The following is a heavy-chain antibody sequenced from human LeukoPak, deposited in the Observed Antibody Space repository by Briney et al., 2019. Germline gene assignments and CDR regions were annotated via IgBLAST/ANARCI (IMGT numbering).Heavy chain of an antibody. J-gene: IGHJ6*02. CDR1: GFTFSSYG. Sequence: GGSLRLSCAASGFTFSSYGMHWVRQAPGKGLEWVAVIWYDGSNKYYADSVKGRFTISRDNSKNTLYLQMNSLRAEDTAVYYCARDSIAAAGDYYYGMDVWGQGTTVTVSS. CDR3: ARDSIAAAGDYYYGMDV. D-gene: IGHD6-13*01. CDR2: IWYDGSNK. V-gene: IGHV3-33*01.